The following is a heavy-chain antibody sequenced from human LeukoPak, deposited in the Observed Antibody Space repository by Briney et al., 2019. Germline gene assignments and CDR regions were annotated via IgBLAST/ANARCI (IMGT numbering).Heavy chain of an antibody. V-gene: IGHV3-64D*09. Sequence: GGSLRLSCSASGFAFSSYAMHWVRQAPGKGLEYVSAISSNGGSTYYADSVKGRFTISRDNSKNTLYLQMSSLRAEDTAVYYCVKDRRENIVVVFLDYWGQGTLVTVSS. J-gene: IGHJ4*02. CDR2: ISSNGGST. D-gene: IGHD2-15*01. CDR1: GFAFSSYA. CDR3: VKDRRENIVVVFLDY.